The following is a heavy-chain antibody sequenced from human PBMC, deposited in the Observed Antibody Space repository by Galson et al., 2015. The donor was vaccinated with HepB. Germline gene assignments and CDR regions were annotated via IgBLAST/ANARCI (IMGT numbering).Heavy chain of an antibody. J-gene: IGHJ6*03. V-gene: IGHV3-23*01. Sequence: SLRLSCAASGFTFVNFGMIWVRQAPGKGLEWVSSVGIYHYITHYAGSVEGRFTVSRDNSKNILSLQMTGLRAEDTAVYYCARSPGLYCTGRNCADSFYDYMDVWGKGTTVTVSS. CDR2: VGIYHYIT. CDR3: ARSPGLYCTGRNCADSFYDYMDV. CDR1: GFTFVNFG. D-gene: IGHD2-8*02.